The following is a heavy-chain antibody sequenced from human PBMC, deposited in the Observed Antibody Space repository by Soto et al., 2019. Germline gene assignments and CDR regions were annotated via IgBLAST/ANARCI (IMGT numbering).Heavy chain of an antibody. CDR2: IYSGGST. D-gene: IGHD2-15*01. V-gene: IGHV3-53*01. J-gene: IGHJ3*02. CDR3: ARDDRYCSGGSCYWNI. CDR1: GFTVSSNY. Sequence: GGSLRLSCAASGFTVSSNYMSWVRQAPGKGLEWVSVIYSGGSTYYADSVKGRFTISRDNSKNTLYLQMNSLRAEDTAVYYCARDDRYCSGGSCYWNIWGQGTMVTVSS.